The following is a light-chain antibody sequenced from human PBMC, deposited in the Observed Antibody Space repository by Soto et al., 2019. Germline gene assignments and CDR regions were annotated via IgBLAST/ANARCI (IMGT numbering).Light chain of an antibody. J-gene: IGLJ1*01. V-gene: IGLV2-11*01. CDR2: DVS. CDR3: CSYEGPDTLYV. CDR1: SSDVGGYNY. Sequence: QSVLTQPRSVSGSPGQSVTISCTGTSSDVGGYNYVSWYQQHPGKAPKLMIYDVSKRPSGVPDRFSGSKSGNTASLTISGLQAEDEASFFCCSYEGPDTLYVFEGGT.